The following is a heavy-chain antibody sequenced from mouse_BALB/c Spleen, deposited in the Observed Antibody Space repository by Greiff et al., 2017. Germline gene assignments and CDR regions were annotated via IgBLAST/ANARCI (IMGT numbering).Heavy chain of an antibody. D-gene: IGHD2-10*02. V-gene: IGHV6-6*02. CDR3: TPYGNYYAMDY. J-gene: IGHJ4*01. CDR1: GFTFSNYW. CDR2: IRLKSNNYAT. Sequence: EVQVVESGGGLVQPGGSMKLSCVASGFTFSNYWMNWVRQSPEKGLEWVAEIRLKSNNYATHYAESVKGRFTISRDDSKSSVYLQMNNLRAEDTGIYYCTPYGNYYAMDYWGQGTSVTVSS.